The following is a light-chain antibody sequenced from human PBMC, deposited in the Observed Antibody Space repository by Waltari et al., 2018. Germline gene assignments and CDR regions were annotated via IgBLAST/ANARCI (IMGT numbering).Light chain of an antibody. Sequence: EIVLTQSPGTLSLSPGERATLSCWASQSVGRSSAWYQQKRGQAPRLLIYGASTRATGIPDRFSGSGSGTDFSLTISRLEPEDFAVYYCQHYVRLPVTFGQGTKVEI. CDR2: GAS. CDR3: QHYVRLPVT. V-gene: IGKV3-20*01. CDR1: QSVGRS. J-gene: IGKJ1*01.